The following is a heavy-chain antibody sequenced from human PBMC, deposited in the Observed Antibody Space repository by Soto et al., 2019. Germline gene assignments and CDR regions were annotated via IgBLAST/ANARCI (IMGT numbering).Heavy chain of an antibody. CDR3: ARRKVGDAGPTDV. V-gene: IGHV4-31*03. Sequence: SETLSLTCTVSGDSISIGGFNWGWVRHRPGKGLEWIGDIYYDGSIFYNPSLRSRTYISSDKSKNAVFLRLSSMSATDTDVYYCARRKVGDAGPTDVWGQGMLVTVSS. CDR1: GDSISIGGFN. D-gene: IGHD1-26*01. CDR2: IYYDGSI. J-gene: IGHJ4*02.